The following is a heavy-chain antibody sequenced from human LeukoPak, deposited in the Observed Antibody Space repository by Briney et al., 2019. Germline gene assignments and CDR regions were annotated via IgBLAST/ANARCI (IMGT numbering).Heavy chain of an antibody. CDR1: GGSISSYY. J-gene: IGHJ3*02. CDR3: ARDDYYDSSGYYYVRSAFDI. V-gene: IGHV4-4*08. Sequence: SETLSLTCTVSGGSISSYYWSWIRQPPGKGLEWIGYIYTSGSTNYDPSLKSRVTMSVDTSKNQFSLKLSSVTAADTAVYYCARDDYYDSSGYYYVRSAFDIWGQGTMVTVSS. D-gene: IGHD3-22*01. CDR2: IYTSGST.